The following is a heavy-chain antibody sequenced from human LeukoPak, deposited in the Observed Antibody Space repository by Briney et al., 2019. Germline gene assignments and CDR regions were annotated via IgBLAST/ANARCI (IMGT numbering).Heavy chain of an antibody. CDR2: IKQDGSEK. D-gene: IGHD1-1*01. V-gene: IGHV3-7*01. Sequence: PGGSLRLSCAASGFTFSSYAMHWVRQTPGKGLEWVANIKQDGSEKNYVDSVKGRFTISRNNAKNSLYLQMNSLRAEDTAVYYCARAWTGGYWGQGTLVTVSS. J-gene: IGHJ4*02. CDR3: ARAWTGGY. CDR1: GFTFSSYA.